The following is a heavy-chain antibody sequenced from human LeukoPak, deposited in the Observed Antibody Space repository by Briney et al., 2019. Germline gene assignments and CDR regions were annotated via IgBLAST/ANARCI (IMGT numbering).Heavy chain of an antibody. V-gene: IGHV1-2*02. CDR2: INPDSGDT. CDR1: GYTFTSYY. CDR3: ATLSVVVVPAELN. D-gene: IGHD2-15*01. J-gene: IGHJ4*02. Sequence: ASVKVSCKASGYTFTSYYMHWVRQAPGQGLEWMGWINPDSGDTNYAQKFQGRVTMTRDTSISTAYMELSSLRSDDTAVYYCATLSVVVVPAELNWGQGTLVTVSS.